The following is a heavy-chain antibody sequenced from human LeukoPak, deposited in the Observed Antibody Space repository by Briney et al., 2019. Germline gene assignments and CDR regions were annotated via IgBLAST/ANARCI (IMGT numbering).Heavy chain of an antibody. J-gene: IGHJ4*02. CDR1: GGTFSSYA. CDR2: IIPIFGTA. Sequence: SVKVSCXASGGTFSSYAISWVRQAPGQGLEWMGRIIPIFGTANYAQKSQGRVTITTDESTSTAYMELSSLRSEDTAVYYCARERQGPLDYWGQGTLVTVSS. V-gene: IGHV1-69*05. CDR3: ARERQGPLDY.